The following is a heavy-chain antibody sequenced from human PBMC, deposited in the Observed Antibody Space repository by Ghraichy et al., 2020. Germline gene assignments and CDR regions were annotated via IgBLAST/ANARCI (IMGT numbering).Heavy chain of an antibody. CDR1: GGSISRYY. Sequence: SETLSLTCTVSGGSISRYYWSWIRQPPGKGLEWIGYIYYSGSTNYNPSLKSRVNISVDTPKNQFFLNLTSVTAADAAVYYCARDLGSSQWYFDLWGRGTLVTVSS. D-gene: IGHD6-13*01. V-gene: IGHV4-59*01. CDR2: IYYSGST. CDR3: ARDLGSSQWYFDL. J-gene: IGHJ2*01.